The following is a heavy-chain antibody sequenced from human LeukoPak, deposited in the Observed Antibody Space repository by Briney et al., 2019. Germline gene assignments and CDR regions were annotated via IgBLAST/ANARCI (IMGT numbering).Heavy chain of an antibody. CDR1: GGSISSSSYY. CDR2: IYYSGST. Sequence: SETLSLTCTVSGGSISSSSYYWGWIRQPPGKGLEWIGSIYYSGSTYYNPSLKSRVTISVDTSKNQFSLKLSSVTAADTAVYYCASIRITMVRGVRRPGDYWGQGTLVTVSS. V-gene: IGHV4-39*07. D-gene: IGHD3-10*01. CDR3: ASIRITMVRGVRRPGDY. J-gene: IGHJ4*02.